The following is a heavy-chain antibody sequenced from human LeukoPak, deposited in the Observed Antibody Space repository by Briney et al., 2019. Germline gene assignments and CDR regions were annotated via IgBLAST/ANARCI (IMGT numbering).Heavy chain of an antibody. Sequence: GGSLRLSCTVSEFTVSSNSMSWVRQAPGKGLEWVSFIYSDNTHYSDSVKGRFTISRDNSKNTLYLQMNSLRAEDTAVYYCARRAGAYSHPYDYWGQGTLVTVSS. V-gene: IGHV3-53*01. CDR1: EFTVSSNS. CDR3: ARRAGAYSHPYDY. J-gene: IGHJ4*02. D-gene: IGHD4/OR15-4a*01. CDR2: IYSDNT.